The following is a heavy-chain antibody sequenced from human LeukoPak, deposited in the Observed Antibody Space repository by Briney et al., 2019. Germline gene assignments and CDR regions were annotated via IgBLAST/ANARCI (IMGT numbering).Heavy chain of an antibody. J-gene: IGHJ4*02. Sequence: SGTLSLTCAVSGGSISSSNWWSWVRQPPGKGLEWIGEVYHSGSIYYNPSLKSRVTISVDTSKNQFSLKLSSVTAADTAVYYCARESMVRGVISDYWGQGTLVTVSS. CDR2: VYHSGSI. CDR3: ARESMVRGVISDY. V-gene: IGHV4-4*02. CDR1: GGSISSSNW. D-gene: IGHD3-10*01.